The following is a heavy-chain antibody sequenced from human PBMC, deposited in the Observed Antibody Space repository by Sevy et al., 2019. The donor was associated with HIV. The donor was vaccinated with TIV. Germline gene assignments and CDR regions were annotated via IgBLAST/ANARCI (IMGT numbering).Heavy chain of an antibody. Sequence: ASVKVSCQTSGYIFTDYCFYWMRQAPGEGPEWVGGINPKNRDTVSAQKFQGRITITRDTSTNTAYMDLRSLTSDDTAIYYSARELAREFDFWGQGTLVTVSS. CDR1: GYIFTDYC. V-gene: IGHV1-2*02. CDR3: ARELAREFDF. CDR2: INPKNRDT. D-gene: IGHD3-3*02. J-gene: IGHJ4*02.